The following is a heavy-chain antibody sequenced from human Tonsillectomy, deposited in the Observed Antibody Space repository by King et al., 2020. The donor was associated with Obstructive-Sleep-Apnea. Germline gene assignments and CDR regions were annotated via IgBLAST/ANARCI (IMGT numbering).Heavy chain of an antibody. D-gene: IGHD3-3*01. J-gene: IGHJ4*02. CDR3: AREDTIDFWSGYSPTFDY. Sequence: VQLVESGGGLVQPGGSLRLSCAASGFTFSNYGMHWVRQAPGKGLEWVSYISSSGRTIYFADSLKGRFTVFRNNAKNSLYLQMNSLRAEDTAVYYCAREDTIDFWSGYSPTFDYWGQGTLVTVSS. CDR1: GFTFSNYG. V-gene: IGHV3-48*04. CDR2: ISSSGRTI.